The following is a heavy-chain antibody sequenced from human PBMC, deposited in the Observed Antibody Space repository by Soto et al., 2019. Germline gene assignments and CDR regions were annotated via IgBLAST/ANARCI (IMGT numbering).Heavy chain of an antibody. CDR1: GFTFDDYT. CDR3: AKDILNADPGYGMDV. Sequence: GGSLRLSCAASGFTFDDYTMHWVRQAPGKGLEWVSLISWDGGSTYYGDSVKGRFTISRDNSKNSLYLQMNRLRTEDTAWYYCAKDILNADPGYGMDVWGQGTTVTVSS. J-gene: IGHJ6*02. V-gene: IGHV3-43*01. CDR2: ISWDGGST.